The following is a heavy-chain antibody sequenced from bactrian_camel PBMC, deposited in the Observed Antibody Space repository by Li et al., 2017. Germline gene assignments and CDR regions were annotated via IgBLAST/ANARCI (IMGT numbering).Heavy chain of an antibody. CDR3: VSDSDQWYWTGFGY. CDR2: IDTDGST. V-gene: IGHV3S1*01. Sequence: VQLVESGGCSVQSGGSLRLSCVASGVTYSLSCMGWFRQAPGKGREGVAAIDTDGSTSYADSVKGRFTISRDNAKNTLYLQMNTLKSEDTALYYCVSDSDQWYWTGFGYRGQGTQVTVS. J-gene: IGHJ6*01. CDR1: GVTYSLSC. D-gene: IGHD6*01.